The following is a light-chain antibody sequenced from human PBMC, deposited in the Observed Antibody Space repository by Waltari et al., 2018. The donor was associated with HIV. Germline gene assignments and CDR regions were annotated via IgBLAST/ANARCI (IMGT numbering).Light chain of an antibody. V-gene: IGKV1-39*01. CDR2: AAS. J-gene: IGKJ2*01. Sequence: DIQMTQPLSSLSASVGDRVTINCRSSQSISTYLAWYQQKTGKAPKLLIYAASNLKSGVPSRFRGTGSGTDFTLTISSLQPEDFATYYCQQTYSTPQTFGQGTKLEVK. CDR3: QQTYSTPQT. CDR1: QSISTY.